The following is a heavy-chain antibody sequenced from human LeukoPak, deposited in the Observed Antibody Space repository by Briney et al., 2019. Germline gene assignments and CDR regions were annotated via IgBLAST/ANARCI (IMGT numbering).Heavy chain of an antibody. CDR2: INSDGSST. V-gene: IGHV3-74*01. J-gene: IGHJ4*02. Sequence: GGSLRLSCAASGFTFSSYWMHWVRQAPGKGLVWVSRINSDGSSTSYADSVKGPFTISRDNAKNTLYLQMNSLRAEDTAVYYCARDWYGDSGFDYWGQGTLVTVSS. D-gene: IGHD4-17*01. CDR1: GFTFSSYW. CDR3: ARDWYGDSGFDY.